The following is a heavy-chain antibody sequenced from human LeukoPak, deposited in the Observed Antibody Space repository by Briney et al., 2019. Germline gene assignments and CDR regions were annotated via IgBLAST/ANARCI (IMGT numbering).Heavy chain of an antibody. CDR1: GFTVNNNY. Sequence: GGSLRLSCAASGFTVNNNYMTWVRQAPGKELEWVSVIYRDDTTYYTDSVKGRFTISRANSKTTLSLQMNSLRAEDTAVYYCARDTGVVFDPWGQGIPVTVSS. V-gene: IGHV3-66*01. J-gene: IGHJ5*02. D-gene: IGHD3-3*01. CDR3: ARDTGVVFDP. CDR2: IYRDDTT.